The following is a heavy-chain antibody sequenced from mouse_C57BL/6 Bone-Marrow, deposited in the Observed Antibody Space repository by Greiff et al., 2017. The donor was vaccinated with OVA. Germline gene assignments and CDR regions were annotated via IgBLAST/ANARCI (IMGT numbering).Heavy chain of an antibody. V-gene: IGHV2-2*01. D-gene: IGHD2-1*01. CDR2: IWSGGST. Sequence: VQLQESGPGLVQPSQRLSITCTVSGFSLTSYGVHWVRQSPGKGLEWLGVIWSGGSTDYNAAFISRLSISKDNSKSQVFFKMNSLQADDTAIYYCARLGGNYEGDAMDYWGQGTSVTVSS. CDR3: ARLGGNYEGDAMDY. J-gene: IGHJ4*01. CDR1: GFSLTSYG.